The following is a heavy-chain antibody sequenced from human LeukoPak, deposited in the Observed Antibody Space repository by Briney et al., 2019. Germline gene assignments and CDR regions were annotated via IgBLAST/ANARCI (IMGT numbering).Heavy chain of an antibody. V-gene: IGHV4-39*01. Sequence: PSETLSLTCYVSGGSLSSSGHYWGWVRQPPGTGPEWIGSVYFSGITSYNPSLRSRATISLDTSKNQFSLNLTSVTASDTALYYCARMRREQWVASLNYFDYWGQGTQVTVSS. CDR1: GGSLSSSGHY. CDR3: ARMRREQWVASLNYFDY. CDR2: VYFSGIT. J-gene: IGHJ4*02. D-gene: IGHD6-19*01.